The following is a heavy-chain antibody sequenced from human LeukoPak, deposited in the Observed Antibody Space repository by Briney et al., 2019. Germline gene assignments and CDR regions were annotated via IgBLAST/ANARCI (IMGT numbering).Heavy chain of an antibody. CDR2: IYYSGST. CDR3: ARVDYYGSGSFDY. V-gene: IGHV4-59*01. J-gene: IGHJ4*02. Sequence: PSETLSLTCTVSGGCISNYWSWIRRPPGKGLEWIGCIYYSGSTNYNPSLKSRVTISVDTSKNQFSLKLSSVTAADTAVYYCARVDYYGSGSFDYWGQGTLVTVSS. D-gene: IGHD3-10*01. CDR1: GGCISNY.